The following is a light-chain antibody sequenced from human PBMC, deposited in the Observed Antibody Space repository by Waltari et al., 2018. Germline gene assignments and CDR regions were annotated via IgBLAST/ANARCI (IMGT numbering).Light chain of an antibody. CDR3: QQGYNTPST. Sequence: DIQMTQSPSSLSASVGDRVTITCRASQTLSTYLNWYQQKPGEAPKLLIYGASSLHSGVPSRFSGSGSGTYFTLTISSLQPEDSATYYCQQGYNTPSTFGGGTKVEIK. CDR2: GAS. J-gene: IGKJ4*01. V-gene: IGKV1-39*01. CDR1: QTLSTY.